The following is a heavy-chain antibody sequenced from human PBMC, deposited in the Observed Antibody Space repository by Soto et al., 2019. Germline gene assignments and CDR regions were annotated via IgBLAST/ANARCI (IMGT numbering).Heavy chain of an antibody. J-gene: IGHJ4*02. CDR2: MNPYNGNA. CDR1: GYSFITYD. V-gene: IGHV1-8*01. Sequence: QVQLVQSGAEVKKPGASVKVSCKASGYSFITYDINWVRQAPGQGLEWMGWMNPYNGNAGYAQKFQGRVTMTKKNSISTAYMELSSLRSNDTAVYFCARRKERSGPHYFDSWGQGTLVTVSS. D-gene: IGHD1-1*01. CDR3: ARRKERSGPHYFDS.